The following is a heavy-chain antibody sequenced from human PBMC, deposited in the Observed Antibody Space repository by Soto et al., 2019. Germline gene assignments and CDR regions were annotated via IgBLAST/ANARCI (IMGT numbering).Heavy chain of an antibody. V-gene: IGHV4-39*01. Sequence: QLQLQESGPGLVKPSETLSLTCNVSGDSIRSFSYYWGWIRQPPGKGLEWIGSIYYSGTTYYNPSLKNRVTISVDTSKTQFSLKLSSVTAADTAVYYCARHGRPDGAYLGWSYWGQGTLVTVSS. CDR2: IYYSGTT. J-gene: IGHJ4*02. D-gene: IGHD2-15*01. CDR3: ARHGRPDGAYLGWSY. CDR1: GDSIRSFSYY.